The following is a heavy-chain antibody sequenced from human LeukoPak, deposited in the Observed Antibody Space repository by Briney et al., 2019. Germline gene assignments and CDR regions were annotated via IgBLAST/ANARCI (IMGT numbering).Heavy chain of an antibody. Sequence: SQTLSLTCAISGDSVSSKSAAWSWIRQSPSRGLEWLGRTYYRSEWYTEYAVSVKSRIAINPDTSKNQFSLQLNSVTPEDTAVYYCARGAYTSTWFWGQGTLVTVSS. V-gene: IGHV6-1*01. CDR3: ARGAYTSTWF. CDR2: TYYRSEWYT. CDR1: GDSVSSKSAA. D-gene: IGHD6-13*01. J-gene: IGHJ4*02.